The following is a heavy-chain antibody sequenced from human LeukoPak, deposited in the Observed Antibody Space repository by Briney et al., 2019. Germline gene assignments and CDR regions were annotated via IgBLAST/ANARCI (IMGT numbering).Heavy chain of an antibody. D-gene: IGHD5-12*01. CDR2: ISGSGGST. CDR1: GFTFSSYA. J-gene: IGHJ4*02. Sequence: GGSLRLPCAASGFTFSSYAMSWVRQAPGKGLEWVSAISGSGGSTYYADSVKGRFTISRDNSKNTLYLQMNSLRAEDTAVYYCAKTEYSGYDYNIYYFDYWGQGTLVTVSS. CDR3: AKTEYSGYDYNIYYFDY. V-gene: IGHV3-23*01.